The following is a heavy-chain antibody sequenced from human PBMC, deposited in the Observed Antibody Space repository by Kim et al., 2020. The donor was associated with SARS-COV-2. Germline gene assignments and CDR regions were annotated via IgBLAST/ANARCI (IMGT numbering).Heavy chain of an antibody. CDR3: ARDHRVVPADY. J-gene: IGHJ4*02. CDR1: GGSFSGYY. Sequence: SETLSLTCAVYGGSFSGYYWSWIRQPPGKGLEWIGEINHSGSTNYNPSLKSRVTISVDTSKNQFSLKLSSVTAADTAVYYCARDHRVVPADYWGQGTLVTVSS. D-gene: IGHD2-2*01. V-gene: IGHV4-34*01. CDR2: INHSGST.